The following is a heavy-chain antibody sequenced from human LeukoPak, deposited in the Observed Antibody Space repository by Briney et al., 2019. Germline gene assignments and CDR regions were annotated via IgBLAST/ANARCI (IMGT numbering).Heavy chain of an antibody. CDR3: AKDITIFFYYYYGMDV. D-gene: IGHD3-9*01. Sequence: GGSLRLSCAASGFTFSSYAMNWVRQAPGKGLEWVSAISGSGGGTYYADSVKGRFTISRDNSKNTLYLQMNSLRAEDTAVYYCAKDITIFFYYYYGMDVWGKGTTVTVSS. V-gene: IGHV3-23*01. CDR1: GFTFSSYA. J-gene: IGHJ6*04. CDR2: ISGSGGGT.